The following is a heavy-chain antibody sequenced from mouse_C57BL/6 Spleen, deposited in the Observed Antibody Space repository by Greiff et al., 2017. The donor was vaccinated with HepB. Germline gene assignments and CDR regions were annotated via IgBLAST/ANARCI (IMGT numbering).Heavy chain of an antibody. CDR3: ARRIYYGSSYYYAMDY. J-gene: IGHJ4*01. CDR1: GFTFSDYG. V-gene: IGHV5-17*01. D-gene: IGHD1-1*01. CDR2: ISSGSSTI. Sequence: DVMLVESGGGLVKPGGSLNLSCAASGFTFSDYGMHWVRQAPEKGLEWVAYISSGSSTIYYADTVKGRFTISRDNAKNTLFLQMTSLRSEDTAMYYCARRIYYGSSYYYAMDYWGQGTSVTVSS.